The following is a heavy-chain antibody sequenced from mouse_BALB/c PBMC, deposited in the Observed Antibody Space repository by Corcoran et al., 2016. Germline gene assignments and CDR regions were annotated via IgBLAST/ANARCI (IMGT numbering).Heavy chain of an antibody. CDR3: ARRDGNYYFDY. D-gene: IGHD2-1*01. CDR2: IYPGSGNT. Sequence: QIQLQQSGPELVKPGASVKISCKASGYTFTDYYINWVKQKPGQGIEWIGWIYPGSGNTKYNEKFKGKATLTVDTSSSTAYMQLSSLTSEDTAVYFCARRDGNYYFDYWGQGTTLTVSS. J-gene: IGHJ2*01. CDR1: GYTFTDYY. V-gene: IGHV1-84*02.